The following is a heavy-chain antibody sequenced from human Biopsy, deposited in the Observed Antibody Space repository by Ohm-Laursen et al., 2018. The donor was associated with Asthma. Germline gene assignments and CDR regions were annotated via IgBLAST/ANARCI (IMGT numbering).Heavy chain of an antibody. CDR1: GFSLSSSGAN. Sequence: TLTLTCSFSGFSLSSSGANVNWIRQPPGKGLEWIGNVYHSGNTNINPSLQSRVTISVDTSKSQFSLKVSAVTAADTAVYFCARHKHSNSWYKYYFDYWGQGTLVTVSS. CDR3: ARHKHSNSWYKYYFDY. CDR2: VYHSGNT. V-gene: IGHV4-39*01. D-gene: IGHD6-13*01. J-gene: IGHJ4*02.